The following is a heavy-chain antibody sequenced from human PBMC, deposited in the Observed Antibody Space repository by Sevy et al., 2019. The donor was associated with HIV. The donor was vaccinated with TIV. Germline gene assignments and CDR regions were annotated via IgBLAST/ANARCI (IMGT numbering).Heavy chain of an antibody. CDR2: IKKDGTDK. V-gene: IGHV3-7*03. CDR3: AGDRRVEYGGSDY. Sequence: GGSLRLSCAVSGFTFSNHWMTWVRQAPGKGLEWVANIKKDGTDKFYVDSVMGRFSISRDNAKDLLYLQMNSLRVEDTAVYYWAGDRRVEYGGSDYWGQGTLVTVSS. J-gene: IGHJ4*02. D-gene: IGHD3-10*01. CDR1: GFTFSNHW.